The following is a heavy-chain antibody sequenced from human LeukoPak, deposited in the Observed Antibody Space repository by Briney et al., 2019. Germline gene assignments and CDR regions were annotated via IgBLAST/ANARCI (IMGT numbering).Heavy chain of an antibody. D-gene: IGHD6-13*01. J-gene: IGHJ5*02. Sequence: ASVKLSCKACGYTFTSYGISWVRQAPGQGLEWMGWISAYNGNTNYAQKLQGRVTMTTDTSTSTAYMELRSLRSDDTAVYYCARSIAAADYNWFDPWGQGTLVTVSS. CDR2: ISAYNGNT. CDR3: ARSIAAADYNWFDP. V-gene: IGHV1-18*01. CDR1: GYTFTSYG.